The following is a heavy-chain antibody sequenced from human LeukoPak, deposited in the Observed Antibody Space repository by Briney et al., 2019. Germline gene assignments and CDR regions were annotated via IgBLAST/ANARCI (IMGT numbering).Heavy chain of an antibody. CDR1: GYSISSGYY. J-gene: IGHJ4*02. CDR3: ARFGLGATQGEYYFDF. V-gene: IGHV4-38-2*01. CDR2: IYHSGST. Sequence: SETLSLTCAVSGYSISSGYYWGWIRQPPGKGLEWIGSIYHSGSTYYNPSLKSRVTISVDTSKNQFSLKLSSVTAADTAVCYCARFGLGATQGEYYFDFWGQGTLVTVSS. D-gene: IGHD1-26*01.